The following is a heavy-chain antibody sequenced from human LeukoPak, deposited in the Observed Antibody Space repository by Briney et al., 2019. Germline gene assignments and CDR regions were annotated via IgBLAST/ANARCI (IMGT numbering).Heavy chain of an antibody. CDR2: IYYSGST. V-gene: IGHV4-39*07. CDR1: GGSISSSSYY. Sequence: SETLSLTCTVSGGSISSSSYYWGWIRQPPGKGLEWIGSIYYSGSTYYNPSLKSRVTISVDTSKNQFSLKLSSVTAADTAVYYCAREGRNSSSWYPYYYYYYYMDVWGKGPRSPSP. D-gene: IGHD6-13*01. CDR3: AREGRNSSSWYPYYYYYYYMDV. J-gene: IGHJ6*03.